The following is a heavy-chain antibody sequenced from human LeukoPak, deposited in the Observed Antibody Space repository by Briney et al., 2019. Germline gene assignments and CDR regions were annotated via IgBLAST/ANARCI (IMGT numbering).Heavy chain of an antibody. CDR2: IYTSGST. D-gene: IGHD3-10*01. CDR1: GGSISNYY. J-gene: IGHJ6*03. CDR3: ARRLWFGDSPTDYYYYYMDV. V-gene: IGHV4-4*07. Sequence: PSETLSLTCIVSGGSISNYYWSWIRQPAGKGLEWIGRIYTSGSTNYNPSLKSRVTMSVDTSKNQFSLKLTSVSAADTAVYYCARRLWFGDSPTDYYYYYMDVWGKGTTVTISS.